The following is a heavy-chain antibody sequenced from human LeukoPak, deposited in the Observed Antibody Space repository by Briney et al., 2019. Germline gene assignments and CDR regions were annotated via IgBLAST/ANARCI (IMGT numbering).Heavy chain of an antibody. Sequence: GASVKVSYKASGYTFTSYGISWVRQAPGQGLEWMGWISAYNGNTNYAQKLQGRVTMTTDTSTSTAYMELRSLRSDDTAVYYCARGQDSTTPSYWFDPWGQGTLVTVSS. CDR3: ARGQDSTTPSYWFDP. V-gene: IGHV1-18*01. CDR1: GYTFTSYG. J-gene: IGHJ5*02. CDR2: ISAYNGNT. D-gene: IGHD2-2*01.